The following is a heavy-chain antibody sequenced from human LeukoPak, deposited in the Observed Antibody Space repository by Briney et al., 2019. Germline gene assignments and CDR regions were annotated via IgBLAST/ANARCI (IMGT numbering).Heavy chain of an antibody. Sequence: SETLSLTCAVYGGSFSGYYWSWIRQPPGKGLEWIGEINHSGSTNYNPSLKSRVTISVDTSKNQFSLKLRSVTAADTAVYYCARVTGYMIEDYFDYWGQGTLVTVSS. D-gene: IGHD3-22*01. CDR1: GGSFSGYY. CDR2: INHSGST. V-gene: IGHV4-34*01. CDR3: ARVTGYMIEDYFDY. J-gene: IGHJ4*02.